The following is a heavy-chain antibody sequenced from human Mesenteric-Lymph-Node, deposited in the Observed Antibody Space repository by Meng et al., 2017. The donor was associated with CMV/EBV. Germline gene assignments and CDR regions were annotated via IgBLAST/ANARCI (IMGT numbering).Heavy chain of an antibody. Sequence: GGSLRLSCAASGFTFSDYGMHWVRQAPGKGLEWVANIKQDGSEKYYVDSVKGRFTISRDNAKNSLYLQMNSLRAEDTAVYYCARGTLRVWGQGTLVTVSS. CDR2: IKQDGSEK. D-gene: IGHD2-21*01. J-gene: IGHJ4*02. CDR1: GFTFSDYG. CDR3: ARGTLRV. V-gene: IGHV3-7*01.